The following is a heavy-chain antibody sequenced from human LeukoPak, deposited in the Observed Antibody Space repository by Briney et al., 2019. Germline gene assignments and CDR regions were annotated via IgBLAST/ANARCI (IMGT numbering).Heavy chain of an antibody. CDR2: INPNSGGT. D-gene: IGHD1-26*01. CDR1: VYTFTGYY. V-gene: IGHV1-2*02. CDR3: ARGGIVGVYNWFDP. Sequence: ASVTVSFKASVYTFTGYYMHWVRQAPGQGLEWMGWINPNSGGTNYAQKFQGRVTMTRDTSISTAYMELSRLRSDDTAVYYCARGGIVGVYNWFDPWGQGTLVTVSS. J-gene: IGHJ5*02.